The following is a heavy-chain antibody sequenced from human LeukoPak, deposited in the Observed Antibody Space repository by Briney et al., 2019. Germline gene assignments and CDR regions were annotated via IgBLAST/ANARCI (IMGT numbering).Heavy chain of an antibody. Sequence: PGGSLRLSCAASGFTFSSYCMHWVRQAPGKGLEWVAFIWYDGSNKYYAASAKGLFTIFRDNSKNTLLLQINIRRAEATAVYHCAKDLRQQRMGDNWFDPWGPGTLVTVSS. CDR2: IWYDGSNK. CDR1: GFTFSSYC. CDR3: AKDLRQQRMGDNWFDP. D-gene: IGHD6-13*01. V-gene: IGHV3-30*02. J-gene: IGHJ5*02.